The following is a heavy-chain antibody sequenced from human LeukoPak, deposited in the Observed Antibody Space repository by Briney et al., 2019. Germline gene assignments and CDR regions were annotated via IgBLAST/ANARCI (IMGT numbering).Heavy chain of an antibody. V-gene: IGHV4-59*08. CDR1: VDSICSNY. J-gene: IGHJ4*02. Sequence: SDTQSLTCSVWVDSICSNYWRWTRQPPGKAGEWIGCVFYIGSIKFNSSLKSRVTIYGATSKNQYSLRLNSLRAADTAVYYCARPRGSSSAVDYWGQGTVVTVPS. D-gene: IGHD3-10*01. CDR3: ARPRGSSSAVDY. CDR2: VFYIGSI.